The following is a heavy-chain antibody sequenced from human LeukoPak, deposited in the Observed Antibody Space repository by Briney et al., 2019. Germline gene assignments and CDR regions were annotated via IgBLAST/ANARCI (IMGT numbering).Heavy chain of an antibody. CDR2: ISGSGDYT. CDR3: AKDGQPSTRSLLCTNGICYQDY. J-gene: IGHJ4*02. D-gene: IGHD2-8*01. CDR1: EFTLSSYA. Sequence: PGGSLRLSCAASEFTLSSYAMTWVRQAPGKGLEWVSSISGSGDYTYYRDSVKGRFTMSRDNSKNTVYLNMNSLRAEDTAVYYCAKDGQPSTRSLLCTNGICYQDYWGQGTLVTVSS. V-gene: IGHV3-23*01.